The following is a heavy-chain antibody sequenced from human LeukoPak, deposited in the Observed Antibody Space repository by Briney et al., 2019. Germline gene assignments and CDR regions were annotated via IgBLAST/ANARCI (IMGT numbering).Heavy chain of an antibody. CDR1: GGSINNYY. J-gene: IGHJ3*02. CDR2: IYTRGST. Sequence: PSETLSLTCTISGGSINNYYWSWIRQPAGKGLEWIGRIYTRGSTNYNPSLKSRVTMSVDTSKNQFSLKLSSVTAADTAVYYCARGRYCSADICSGGDAFDIWGQGTMVSVSS. D-gene: IGHD2-15*01. V-gene: IGHV4-4*07. CDR3: ARGRYCSADICSGGDAFDI.